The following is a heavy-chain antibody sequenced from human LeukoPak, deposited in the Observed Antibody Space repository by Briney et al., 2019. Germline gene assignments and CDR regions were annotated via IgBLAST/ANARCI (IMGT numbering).Heavy chain of an antibody. Sequence: SETLSLTCTVSGGSISSSSYYWGWIRQPPGKGLEWIGSIYYSGSTYYNPSLKSRVTISVDTSKNQFSLKLASVTAADTAVYYCARVEEGYGSGRRENYYYYYMDVWGKGTTVTISS. J-gene: IGHJ6*03. CDR2: IYYSGST. D-gene: IGHD3-10*01. CDR3: ARVEEGYGSGRRENYYYYYMDV. CDR1: GGSISSSSYY. V-gene: IGHV4-39*07.